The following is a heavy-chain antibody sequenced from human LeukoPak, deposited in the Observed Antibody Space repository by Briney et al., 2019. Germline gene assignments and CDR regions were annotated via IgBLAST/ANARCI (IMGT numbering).Heavy chain of an antibody. CDR1: GGSISSGDYY. V-gene: IGHV4-30-4*08. Sequence: PSQTLSLTCTVSGGSISSGDYYWSWIRQPPGKGLEWIGYIYYSGSTYYNPSLKSRVTISVDTSKNQFSLKLSSATAADTAVYYCARDTGTGGQVVCDNWGQGTLVTVSS. CDR2: IYYSGST. CDR3: ARDTGTGGQVVCDN. D-gene: IGHD2-8*02. J-gene: IGHJ4*02.